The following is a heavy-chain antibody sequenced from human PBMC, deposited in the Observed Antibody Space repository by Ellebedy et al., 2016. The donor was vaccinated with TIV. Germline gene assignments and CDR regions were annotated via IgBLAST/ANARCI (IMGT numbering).Heavy chain of an antibody. Sequence: SETLSLTXAVSGASISSNNWWSWVRQPPGNGLEWIGGLFHTGRTNYNPSLKSRVTISVEKSKNQFSLVLRSVTAADTAIYYCARILTAYYNQYYDGMGVWGQGTTVTVSS. CDR3: ARILTAYYNQYYDGMGV. J-gene: IGHJ6*02. CDR2: LFHTGRT. CDR1: GASISSNNW. V-gene: IGHV4-4*02. D-gene: IGHD3-9*01.